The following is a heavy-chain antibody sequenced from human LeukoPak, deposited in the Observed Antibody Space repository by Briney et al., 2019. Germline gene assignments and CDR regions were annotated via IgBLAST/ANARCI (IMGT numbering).Heavy chain of an antibody. CDR3: ASDPLAAAGSNPGAFDI. CDR2: INPNSGGT. J-gene: IGHJ3*02. Sequence: ASVKVSCKASGYTFTGYYMHWVRQAPGQGLEWMGWINPNSGGTNYAQKFQGRATMTRDTSISTAYMELSRLRSDDTAVYYCASDPLAAAGSNPGAFDIWGQGTMVTVSS. CDR1: GYTFTGYY. D-gene: IGHD6-13*01. V-gene: IGHV1-2*02.